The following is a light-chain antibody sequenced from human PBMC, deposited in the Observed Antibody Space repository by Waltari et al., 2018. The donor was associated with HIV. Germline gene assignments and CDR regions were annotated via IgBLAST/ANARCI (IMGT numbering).Light chain of an antibody. V-gene: IGLV2-11*01. Sequence: QSALTQPRSVSGSPGQSITISCTGTGRDVGGYNYVSWHPQRPGGIPKLIIYSVYARPAGVPARFSGSKSGNTASLTVSGLQPEDEADYYCSSFAGASTYVFGTGTAVTVL. CDR2: SVY. CDR3: SSFAGASTYV. CDR1: GRDVGGYNY. J-gene: IGLJ1*01.